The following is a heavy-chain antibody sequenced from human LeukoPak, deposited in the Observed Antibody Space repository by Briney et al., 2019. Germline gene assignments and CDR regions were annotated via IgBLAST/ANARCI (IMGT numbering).Heavy chain of an antibody. V-gene: IGHV3-21*01. J-gene: IGHJ4*02. CDR2: ISSSSSYI. CDR3: ARDKNSGSLLGRQGKHFDC. CDR1: GFTFSSYS. D-gene: IGHD1-26*01. Sequence: GGSLRLSCAASGFTFSSYSMNWVRQAPGKGLEWVSSISSSSSYIYYADSVKGRFTISRDNAKNSLYLQMNSLRAEDTAVYYCARDKNSGSLLGRQGKHFDCWGQGTLVTVSS.